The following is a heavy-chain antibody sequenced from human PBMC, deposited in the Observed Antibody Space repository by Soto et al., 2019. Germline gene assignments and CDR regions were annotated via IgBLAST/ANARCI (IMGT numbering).Heavy chain of an antibody. J-gene: IGHJ4*02. Sequence: GPTLVNPTQTLTLTCTFSGFSLSTSGVGVGWIRQPPGKALEWLALIYWDDDKRYSPSLKSRLTITKDTSKNQVVLTMTNMDPVDTATYYCAQRRANYDILTGYSRPSYFDYWGQGTLVTVSS. CDR2: IYWDDDK. CDR3: AQRRANYDILTGYSRPSYFDY. V-gene: IGHV2-5*02. D-gene: IGHD3-9*01. CDR1: GFSLSTSGVG.